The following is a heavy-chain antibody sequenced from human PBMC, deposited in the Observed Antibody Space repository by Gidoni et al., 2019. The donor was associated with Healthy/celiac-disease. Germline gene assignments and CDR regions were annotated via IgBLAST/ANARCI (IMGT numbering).Heavy chain of an antibody. D-gene: IGHD1-1*01. CDR3: ARDLGYNGDQNLGDY. Sequence: EVQLVESGGGLVKPGGSLRLSCAASGFTFSSYSMNWVRQAPGKGLEWVSSISSSSSYIYYADSVKGRFTISRDNAKNSLYLQMNSLRAEDTAVYYCARDLGYNGDQNLGDYWGQGTLVTVSS. CDR1: GFTFSSYS. CDR2: ISSSSSYI. V-gene: IGHV3-21*01. J-gene: IGHJ4*02.